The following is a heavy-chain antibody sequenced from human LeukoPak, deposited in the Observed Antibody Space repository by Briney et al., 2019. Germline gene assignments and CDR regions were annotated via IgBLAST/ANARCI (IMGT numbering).Heavy chain of an antibody. CDR2: INPSGGST. D-gene: IGHD1-26*01. CDR3: ARTSGSYLTFDY. CDR1: GYTFTSYG. Sequence: GASVKVSCKASGYTFTSYGISWVRQAPGQGLEWMGIINPSGGSTSYAQKFQGRVTMTRDTSTSTVYMELRSLRSDDTAVYYCARTSGSYLTFDYWGQGTLVTVSS. J-gene: IGHJ4*02. V-gene: IGHV1-46*01.